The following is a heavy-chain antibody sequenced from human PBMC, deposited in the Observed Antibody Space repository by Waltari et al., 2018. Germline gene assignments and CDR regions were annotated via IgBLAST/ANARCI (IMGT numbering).Heavy chain of an antibody. CDR1: GGSISSSSYY. D-gene: IGHD4-17*01. J-gene: IGHJ4*02. CDR3: ASPATVTTSEDY. V-gene: IGHV4-39*01. CDR2: IYYSGSP. Sequence: QLQLQESGPGLVKPSETLSLTCTVSGGSISSSSYYWGWIRQPPGKGLEWIGSIYYSGSPSSYPFCKSRVTIAVETSKNQSSLKLSSVTAADTAVYYCASPATVTTSEDYWGQGTLVTVSS.